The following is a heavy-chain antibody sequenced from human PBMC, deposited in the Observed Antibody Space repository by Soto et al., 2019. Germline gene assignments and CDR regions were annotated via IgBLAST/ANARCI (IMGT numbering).Heavy chain of an antibody. CDR3: ARGWLRRGYSYGVFDP. Sequence: QVQLVQSGAEVKKPGSSVKVSCKASGGTFSSYAISWVRQAPGQGLEWMGGIIPIFGTANYAQKFQGRVTITADESTSTAYMELSRLRSEDTAVYYCARGWLRRGYSYGVFDPWGQGTLVTVSS. CDR1: GGTFSSYA. J-gene: IGHJ5*02. V-gene: IGHV1-69*01. D-gene: IGHD5-18*01. CDR2: IIPIFGTA.